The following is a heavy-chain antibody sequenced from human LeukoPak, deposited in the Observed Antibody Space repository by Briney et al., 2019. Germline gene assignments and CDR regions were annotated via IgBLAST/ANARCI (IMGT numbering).Heavy chain of an antibody. CDR2: IKSKIKGGTT. V-gene: IGHV3-15*01. D-gene: IGHD3-10*01. Sequence: GGSLRLSCAASGFTFSNAWMSWVRQAPGKGLEWVGHIKSKIKGGTTDYAAPVKDRFTMSRDDSKNTLYLQMNSLKTEDTAVYYCTTHRITRGDYWGQGTLVTVSS. CDR3: TTHRITRGDY. J-gene: IGHJ4*02. CDR1: GFTFSNAW.